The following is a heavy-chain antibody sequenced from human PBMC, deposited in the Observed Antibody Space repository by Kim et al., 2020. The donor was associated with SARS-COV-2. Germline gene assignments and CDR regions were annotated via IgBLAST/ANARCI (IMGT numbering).Heavy chain of an antibody. CDR3: ARGAYGDVSFDY. CDR1: GYIFSTYG. Sequence: ASVKVSCKASGYIFSTYGFSWVRQAPGQGLELLGWISARDGYAHCAQKVQGRVTMTTDTSTNTAYMELWSLRSDDTAMYYCARGAYGDVSFDYWGQGTLVTVTS. J-gene: IGHJ4*02. CDR2: ISARDGYA. V-gene: IGHV1-18*04. D-gene: IGHD4-17*01.